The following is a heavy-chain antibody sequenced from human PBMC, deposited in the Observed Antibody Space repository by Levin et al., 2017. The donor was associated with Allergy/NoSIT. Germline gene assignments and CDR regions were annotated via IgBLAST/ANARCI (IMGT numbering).Heavy chain of an antibody. Sequence: GESLKISCAASGFTFSNYAMTWVRQAPGKGLEWVSGISGPGGTTYYADSVKGRFTISRDNSKNTVFLQMNTLRAEDAAVYYCAKKWYNAFDVWGQGTMVTVSS. CDR3: AKKWYNAFDV. V-gene: IGHV3-23*01. J-gene: IGHJ3*01. D-gene: IGHD1-14*01. CDR2: ISGPGGTT. CDR1: GFTFSNYA.